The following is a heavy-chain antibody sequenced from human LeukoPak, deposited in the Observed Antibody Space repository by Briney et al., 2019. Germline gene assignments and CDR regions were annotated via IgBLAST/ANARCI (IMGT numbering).Heavy chain of an antibody. V-gene: IGHV4-34*01. Sequence: SETLSLTCAVYGGSFSGYYWSWIRQPPGKGLEWIGEINHSGSTNYNPSLKSRVTISVDTSKNQFSLKLSSVTAAGTAVYYCARGPYYDFWSGYYTGRPFDYWGQGTLVTVSS. CDR3: ARGPYYDFWSGYYTGRPFDY. CDR2: INHSGST. D-gene: IGHD3-3*01. J-gene: IGHJ4*02. CDR1: GGSFSGYY.